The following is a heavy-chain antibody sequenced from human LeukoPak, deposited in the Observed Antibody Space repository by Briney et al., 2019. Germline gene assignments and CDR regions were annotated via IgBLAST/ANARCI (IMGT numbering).Heavy chain of an antibody. CDR3: ARDTGLYDILSGPPDAFDT. CDR1: GFTFSSYW. J-gene: IGHJ3*02. CDR2: IKQDGSEK. V-gene: IGHV3-7*01. Sequence: GGSLTLSCAASGFTFSSYWMSWVRQAPGKGLEWVANIKQDGSEKFYVDSVKGRFTISRDNAKNSLYLQMNSLRAEDTAVYYCARDTGLYDILSGPPDAFDTWGQGTMVTVSS. D-gene: IGHD3-9*01.